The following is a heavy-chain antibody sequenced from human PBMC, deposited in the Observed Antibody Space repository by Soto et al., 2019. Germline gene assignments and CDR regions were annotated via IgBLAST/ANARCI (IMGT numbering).Heavy chain of an antibody. J-gene: IGHJ4*02. V-gene: IGHV3-11*01. D-gene: IGHD3-3*01. CDR2: ISSSGSTI. CDR1: GFTFIDYY. Sequence: GSLRLSCAASGFTFIDYYISCVRHSALKWREWVSYISSSGSTIYYADSVKGRFTISRDNAKNSLYLQMNSLRAEDTAVYYCARVFGFLEWLLTDYYFDYWGQGTLVTVSS. CDR3: ARVFGFLEWLLTDYYFDY.